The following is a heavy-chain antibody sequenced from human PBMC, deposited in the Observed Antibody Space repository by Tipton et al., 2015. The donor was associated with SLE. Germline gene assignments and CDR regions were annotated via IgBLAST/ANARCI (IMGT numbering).Heavy chain of an antibody. CDR1: GFTFRSYG. V-gene: IGHV3-30*02. J-gene: IGHJ4*02. D-gene: IGHD1-14*01. Sequence: SLRLSCAASGFTFRSYGMFWVRQAPGKGLEWVSFIQYDGSNEKYADSVKGRITISRDNSKNTLYLHMNSLRAEDTAVYYCAIRRCWGQGTLVTVSS. CDR2: IQYDGSNE. CDR3: AIRRC.